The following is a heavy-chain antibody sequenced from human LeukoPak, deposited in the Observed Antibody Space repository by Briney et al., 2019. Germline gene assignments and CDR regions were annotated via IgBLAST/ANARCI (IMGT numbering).Heavy chain of an antibody. CDR1: GGSISSSSAY. CDR2: IYYSKNT. CDR3: ARETSGSNDAFDI. V-gene: IGHV4-39*07. J-gene: IGHJ3*02. Sequence: KPSETLSLTCTVSGGSISSSSAYWGWIRQPPGKGLEWIGSIYYSKNTYYNPSLKSRVTISVDTSKNQFSLKLSSVTAADTAVYYCARETSGSNDAFDIWGQGTMVTVSS. D-gene: IGHD1-26*01.